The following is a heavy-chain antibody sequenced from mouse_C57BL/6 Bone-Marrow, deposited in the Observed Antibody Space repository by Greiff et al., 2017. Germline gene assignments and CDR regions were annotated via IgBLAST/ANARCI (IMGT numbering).Heavy chain of an antibody. D-gene: IGHD2-2*01. Sequence: EVPLQQSGPELVKPGASVKISCKASGYSFTDYNMNWVKQSNGKSLEWIGVINPNYGTTSYNQKFKGKATLTVDQSSSTAYMQLNILTSEDSAVYYGARGYAYDDAMDYWGQGTAVTVSS. J-gene: IGHJ4*01. V-gene: IGHV1-39*01. CDR3: ARGYAYDDAMDY. CDR1: GYSFTDYN. CDR2: INPNYGTT.